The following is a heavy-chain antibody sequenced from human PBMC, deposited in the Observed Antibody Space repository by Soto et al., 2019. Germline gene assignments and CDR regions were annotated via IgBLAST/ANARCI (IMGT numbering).Heavy chain of an antibody. J-gene: IGHJ4*02. CDR1: GGSISSYY. CDR2: IYYTGST. Sequence: QVQLQESGPGLVKPSETLSLICTVSGGSISSYYWSWIRQPPGKGLEWIGYIYYTGSTNYNPSLKSRVTMSVDTSMNQFPLKLTSVTAADTAVYYCARFVPCSDVTRALDYWGQGTLVTVSS. V-gene: IGHV4-59*12. CDR3: ARFVPCSDVTRALDY. D-gene: IGHD2-15*01.